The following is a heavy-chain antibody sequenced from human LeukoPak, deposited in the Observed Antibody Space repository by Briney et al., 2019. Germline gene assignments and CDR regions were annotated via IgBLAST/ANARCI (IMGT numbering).Heavy chain of an antibody. J-gene: IGHJ3*02. V-gene: IGHV3-21*01. CDR3: ARDRLVGATRVGTFDI. CDR2: ISGSSSYI. Sequence: GVSLRLSCAASGLTFSNYNMNWVRQAPGKGLEWVSYISGSSSYIYYADSVKGRFTIYRDNAKNSLYLQMSSLRAEDTAVYYCARDRLVGATRVGTFDIWGQGTMVTVSS. CDR1: GLTFSNYN. D-gene: IGHD1-26*01.